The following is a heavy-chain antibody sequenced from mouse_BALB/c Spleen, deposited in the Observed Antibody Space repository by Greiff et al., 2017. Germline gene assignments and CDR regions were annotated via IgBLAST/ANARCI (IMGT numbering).Heavy chain of an antibody. Sequence: VQLKESGPELVKPGASVKMSCKASGYTFTSYVMHWVKQKPGQGLEWIGYINPYNDGTKYNEKFKGKATLTSDKSSSTAYMELSSLTSEDSAVYYCASNWAYFDYWGQGTTLTVSS. V-gene: IGHV1-14*01. CDR3: ASNWAYFDY. J-gene: IGHJ2*01. CDR1: GYTFTSYV. D-gene: IGHD4-1*01. CDR2: INPYNDGT.